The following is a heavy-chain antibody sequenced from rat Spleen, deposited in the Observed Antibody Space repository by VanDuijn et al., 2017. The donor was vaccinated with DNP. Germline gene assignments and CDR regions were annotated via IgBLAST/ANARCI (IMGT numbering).Heavy chain of an antibody. Sequence: QVQLKESGPGLVQPSQTLSLTCTVSGFSLTINSIHWVRQPPGKGLEWVGAIWSGGSTDYNSTLKSRRSITRDTYKSQVFLKMNSRQTEDTAIYFCTRDYYSSSFVYWGQGTLVTVSS. J-gene: IGHJ3*01. CDR3: TRDYYSSSFVY. CDR1: GFSLTINS. CDR2: IWSGGST. V-gene: IGHV2-1*01. D-gene: IGHD1-2*01.